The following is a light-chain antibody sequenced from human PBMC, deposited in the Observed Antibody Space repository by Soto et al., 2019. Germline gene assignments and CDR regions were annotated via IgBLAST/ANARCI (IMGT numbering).Light chain of an antibody. Sequence: QSVMTPPPSASGTPGQRVTISCSGRSSNIGSNAVNWYQQLPGTAPKLLIYTFAQRPSGVPDRFSGSKSGTSASLAISGLQSEDEADYYCASWDVSLNAWVFGGGTNLTVL. CDR1: SSNIGSNA. CDR3: ASWDVSLNAWV. V-gene: IGLV1-44*01. J-gene: IGLJ3*02. CDR2: TFA.